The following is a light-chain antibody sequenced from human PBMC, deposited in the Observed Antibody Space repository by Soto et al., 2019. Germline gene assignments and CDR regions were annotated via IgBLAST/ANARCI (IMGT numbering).Light chain of an antibody. CDR3: QQYETWPL. CDR2: GAS. J-gene: IGKJ2*01. CDR1: HFVSSN. Sequence: EIVMTQSPATLSVSPGERATLSCRASHFVSSNLAWYQQKPGQPPRLLIYGASTRATGIPARISGSGSGTEFTLTISSLQSEDSAVYYCQQYETWPLFGQGTKLEIK. V-gene: IGKV3-15*01.